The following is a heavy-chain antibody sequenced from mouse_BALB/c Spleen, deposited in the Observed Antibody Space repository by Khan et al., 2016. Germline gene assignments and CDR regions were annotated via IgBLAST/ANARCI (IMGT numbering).Heavy chain of an antibody. CDR2: IDPESGDT. V-gene: IGHV14-4*02. CDR3: NAIYYGNYIYFDY. D-gene: IGHD2-1*01. CDR1: AFNIKDYY. J-gene: IGHJ2*01. Sequence: VQLQQPGAELVRSGASVKLSCTASAFNIKDYYIHWVKQRPEQGLEWIGWIDPESGDTEYVPKFQGKATVTADTSSNTAYLQPSSLTSEDSAVYYGNAIYYGNYIYFDYWGQGTTLTVSS.